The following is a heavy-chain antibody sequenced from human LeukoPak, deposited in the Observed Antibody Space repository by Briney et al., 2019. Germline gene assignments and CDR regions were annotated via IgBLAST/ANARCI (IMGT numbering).Heavy chain of an antibody. D-gene: IGHD3-10*01. V-gene: IGHV1-2*02. CDR2: INPNSGGT. J-gene: IGHJ4*02. CDR1: GYTFTAYY. CDR3: ARAAGLYGSGSYLTY. Sequence: GASVKVSCKASGYTFTAYYMHWVRQAPGQGLEWMGWINPNSGGTNYAQKFQGRVTMTRDTSISTAYMELSRLRSDDTAVYFCARAAGLYGSGSYLTYWGQGTLVTVSP.